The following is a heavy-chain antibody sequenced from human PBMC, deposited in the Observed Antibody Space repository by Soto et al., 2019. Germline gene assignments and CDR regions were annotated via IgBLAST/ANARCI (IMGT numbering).Heavy chain of an antibody. CDR3: ARYSVPAAIATNYFDY. D-gene: IGHD2-2*01. Sequence: GASVKVSFKASGYTFTSYDINWVRQATGQGLEWMGWMNPNSGNTGYAQKFQGRVTMTRNTSISTAYMELSSLRSEDTAVYYCARYSVPAAIATNYFDYWGQGTLVTVSS. CDR2: MNPNSGNT. J-gene: IGHJ4*02. CDR1: GYTFTSYD. V-gene: IGHV1-8*01.